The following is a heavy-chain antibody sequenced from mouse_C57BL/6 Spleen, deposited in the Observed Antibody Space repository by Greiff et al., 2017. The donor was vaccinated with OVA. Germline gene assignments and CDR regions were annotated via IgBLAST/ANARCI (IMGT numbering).Heavy chain of an antibody. V-gene: IGHV1-85*01. CDR1: GYTFTSYD. CDR2: IYPRDGST. CDR3: ARPPQLRLRWFAY. J-gene: IGHJ3*01. D-gene: IGHD3-2*02. Sequence: VQLVESGPELVKPGASVKLSCKASGYTFTSYDITWVKQRPGQGLEWIGWIYPRDGSTKYNEKFKGKATLTVDTSSSTAYMELQSLTSEDSAVYFCARPPQLRLRWFAYWGQGTLVTVSA.